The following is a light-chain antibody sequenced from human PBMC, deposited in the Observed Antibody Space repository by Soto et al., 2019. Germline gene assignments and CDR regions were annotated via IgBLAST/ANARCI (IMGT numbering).Light chain of an antibody. Sequence: QSALTQPASVSGSPGHSITISRSGTSSDIGKYIYVSWYQQHPGKAPKLIIYKVSDRPSGVSDRFSGSKSGNTASLTISGLRPEGEAHYYFNSYTNDDAQLFGGGTQLTVL. CDR2: KVS. J-gene: IGLJ2*01. CDR1: SSDIGKYIY. V-gene: IGLV2-14*03. CDR3: NSYTNDDAQL.